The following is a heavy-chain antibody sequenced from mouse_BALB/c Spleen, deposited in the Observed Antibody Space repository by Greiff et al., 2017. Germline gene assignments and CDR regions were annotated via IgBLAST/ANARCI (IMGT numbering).Heavy chain of an antibody. CDR1: GFAFSSYD. Sequence: EVQLVESGGGLVKPGGSLKLSCAASGFAFSSYDMSWVRQTPEKRLEWVAYISSGGGSTYYPDTVKGRFTISRDNAKNTLYLQMSSLKSEDTAMYYCARLGITFAYWGQGTLVTVSA. D-gene: IGHD2-4*01. CDR2: ISSGGGST. CDR3: ARLGITFAY. J-gene: IGHJ3*01. V-gene: IGHV5-12-1*01.